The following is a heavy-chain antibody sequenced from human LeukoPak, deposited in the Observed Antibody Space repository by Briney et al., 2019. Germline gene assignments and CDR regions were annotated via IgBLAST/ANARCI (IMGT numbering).Heavy chain of an antibody. CDR2: IYYSGDT. D-gene: IGHD2-15*01. J-gene: IGHJ6*03. Sequence: SETLSLTCTVSGDSVSSGSYYWGWIRQPPGEGLEWIGTIYYSGDTYYNPSLESRVTIFEDTSKNQFSLMLTSVTAADTAVYYCARQISDYYYYYMDVWGKGTTVTVSS. CDR3: ARQISDYYYYYMDV. V-gene: IGHV4-39*01. CDR1: GDSVSSGSYY.